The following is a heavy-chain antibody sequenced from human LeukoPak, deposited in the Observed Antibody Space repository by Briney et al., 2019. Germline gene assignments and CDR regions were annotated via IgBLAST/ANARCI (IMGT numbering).Heavy chain of an antibody. D-gene: IGHD3-10*01. CDR3: ARVGHYYGSGSLDY. J-gene: IGHJ4*02. Sequence: SETLSLTCAVSGGSISSSNWWSWVRQPPGKGLEWIGEIYHSGSTNYNPSLKSRVTISVDKSKNQFSLKLSSVTAADTAVYYCARVGHYYGSGSLDYWGQGTLVTVSS. CDR1: GGSISSSNW. CDR2: IYHSGST. V-gene: IGHV4-4*02.